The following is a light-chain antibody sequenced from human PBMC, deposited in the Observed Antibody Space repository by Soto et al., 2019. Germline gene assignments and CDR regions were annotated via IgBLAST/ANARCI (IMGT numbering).Light chain of an antibody. J-gene: IGKJ2*03. V-gene: IGKV1-5*01. Sequence: IQMTQSPSNVSASVGDSVTISCRASQPVNTFLAWYQQKPGGAPKVVIFDASNLGSGVPSRFSGSGFGTEFTLSITSLQPDDFATYYCQQYKNYSYSFGQGTKLEIK. CDR2: DAS. CDR3: QQYKNYSYS. CDR1: QPVNTF.